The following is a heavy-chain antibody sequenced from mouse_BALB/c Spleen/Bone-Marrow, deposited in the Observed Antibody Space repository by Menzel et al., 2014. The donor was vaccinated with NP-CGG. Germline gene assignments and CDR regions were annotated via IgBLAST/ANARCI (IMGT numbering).Heavy chain of an antibody. CDR2: IWSGGST. CDR3: ARKLRYYAIDF. CDR1: GFSLTSYG. J-gene: IGHJ4*01. Sequence: QVQLKDSGPDLVQPSQSLSITCTVSGFSLTSYGVHWVRQSPGKGLEWLGVIWSGGSTDYNAAFISRLSISKDNSKSQVIFKMNRLKANDTAIYYCARKLRYYAIDFWGQATTTNVSS. V-gene: IGHV2-2*02.